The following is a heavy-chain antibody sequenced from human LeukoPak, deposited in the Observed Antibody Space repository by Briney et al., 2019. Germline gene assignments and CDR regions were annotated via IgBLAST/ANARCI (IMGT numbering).Heavy chain of an antibody. Sequence: GGSLRLSCAASGFPFSTYRITWVRQAPGKGLEGVANIKNDGSEKKYVDSVKGRFTISRDNAENSLFLQMNSLRVEDTAIYYRTRDSGLTGYDLLDYWGQGTLVTVSS. CDR2: IKNDGSEK. V-gene: IGHV3-7*01. CDR3: TRDSGLTGYDLLDY. D-gene: IGHD5-12*01. CDR1: GFPFSTYR. J-gene: IGHJ4*02.